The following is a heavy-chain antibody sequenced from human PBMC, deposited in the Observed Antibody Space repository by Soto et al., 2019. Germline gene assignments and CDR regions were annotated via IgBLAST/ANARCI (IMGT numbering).Heavy chain of an antibody. V-gene: IGHV5-51*01. CDR3: ARQADYYDSKTYYFDX. J-gene: IGHJ4*02. Sequence: GESLKISCKGSGYSFTSYWIGWVRQMPGKCLEWMGIIYPGDSDTRYSPSFQGQVTISADKSISTAYLQWSSLKASDTAMYYCARQADYYDSKTYYFDXWGQGTLVTVSX. CDR2: IYPGDSDT. D-gene: IGHD3-22*01. CDR1: GYSFTSYW.